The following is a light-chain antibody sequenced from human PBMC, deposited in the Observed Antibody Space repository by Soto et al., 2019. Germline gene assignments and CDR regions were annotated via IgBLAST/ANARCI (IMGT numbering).Light chain of an antibody. CDR1: QDIRND. CDR3: LQDYNYPRT. J-gene: IGKJ1*01. CDR2: AAS. Sequence: AVQMTQSPPSLSASVGDRVTIVCRASQDIRNDLGWYQQKPGSAPKLLIYAASNLQTGVPSRFSGSGSGTNFTLTLSSLQPEDFATYYCLQDYNYPRTFGQGTKVEIK. V-gene: IGKV1-6*02.